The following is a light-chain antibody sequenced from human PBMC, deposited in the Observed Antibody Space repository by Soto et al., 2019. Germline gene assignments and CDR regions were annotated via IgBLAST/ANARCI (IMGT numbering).Light chain of an antibody. J-gene: IGLJ1*01. Sequence: QSVLTQPPSASGSPGQSVTISCTGTSSDVGGYNYVSWYQQHPGKAPKLMIYEVSKRPSGVPDRFSGSKSGNTASLTVSGLRAEDEADYYCSSYAGSTLYVFGTGTKVTVL. CDR3: SSYAGSTLYV. CDR1: SSDVGGYNY. V-gene: IGLV2-8*01. CDR2: EVS.